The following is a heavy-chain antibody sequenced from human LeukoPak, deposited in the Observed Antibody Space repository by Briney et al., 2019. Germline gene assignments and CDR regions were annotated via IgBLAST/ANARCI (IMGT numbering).Heavy chain of an antibody. D-gene: IGHD3-16*01. Sequence: PSQTLSLTCTVSGGSISSGGYYWSWIRQHPGKGLEWIGYIYYSGSTYYNPSLKSRVTISVDTSKNQFSLKLSSVTAADTAVYYCARGFGYRSPIDYWGQGTLVTVSS. CDR2: IYYSGST. J-gene: IGHJ4*02. CDR3: ARGFGYRSPIDY. V-gene: IGHV4-31*03. CDR1: GGSISSGGYY.